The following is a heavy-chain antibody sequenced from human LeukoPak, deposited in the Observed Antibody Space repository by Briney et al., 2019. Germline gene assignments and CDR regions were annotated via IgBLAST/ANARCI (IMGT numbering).Heavy chain of an antibody. J-gene: IGHJ3*02. CDR2: IYYSGST. CDR3: ARDHGSTDAFDI. D-gene: IGHD3-10*01. Sequence: SETLSLTCTVSGGSISSYYWSWIRQPPGKGLEWIGYIYYSGSTNYNPSLKSRVTISVDTSKNQFSLKLSSVTAADTAVYYCARDHGSTDAFDIWGQGTMVTVSS. CDR1: GGSISSYY. V-gene: IGHV4-59*01.